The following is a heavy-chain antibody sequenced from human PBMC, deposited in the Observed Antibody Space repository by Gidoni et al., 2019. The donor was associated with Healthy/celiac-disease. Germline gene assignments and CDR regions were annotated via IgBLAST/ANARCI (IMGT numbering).Heavy chain of an antibody. V-gene: IGHV3-30*03. Sequence: QVQLVESGGGVVQPGRSLRLSCAASGFTFSSYGMHWVRQAPGKGLEWLAVISYDGSNKYYADSVKGRFTSSRDNSKNTLYLQMNSLRAEDTAVYYCARDPWEQQLVSYGMDVWGQGTTVTVSS. D-gene: IGHD6-13*01. CDR2: ISYDGSNK. J-gene: IGHJ6*02. CDR1: GFTFSSYG. CDR3: ARDPWEQQLVSYGMDV.